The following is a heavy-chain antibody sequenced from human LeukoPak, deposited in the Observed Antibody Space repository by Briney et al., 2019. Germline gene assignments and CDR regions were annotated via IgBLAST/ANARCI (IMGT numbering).Heavy chain of an antibody. J-gene: IGHJ6*02. CDR3: AKSGRYYYYGMDV. V-gene: IGHV3-48*01. D-gene: IGHD3-3*01. CDR1: GFTFSSYA. Sequence: GGSLRLSCAASGFTFSSYAMSWVCQAPGKGLEWVSYISSSSSIIYYADSVKGRFTISRDNGKSSLYLQMNSLRAEDTAVYYCAKSGRYYYYGMDVWGQGTTVTVSS. CDR2: ISSSSSII.